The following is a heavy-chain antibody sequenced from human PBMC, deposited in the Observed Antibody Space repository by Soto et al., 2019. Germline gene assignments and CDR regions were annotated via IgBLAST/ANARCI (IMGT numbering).Heavy chain of an antibody. V-gene: IGHV3-30*18. CDR2: ISYDGSNK. CDR3: AKDRLHYYGSGSRASYGMDV. D-gene: IGHD3-10*01. Sequence: GGSLRLSCAASGFTFSSYGMHWVRQAPGKGLEWVAVISYDGSNKYYADSVKGRFTISRDNSKNTLYLQMNSLRAEDTAVYYCAKDRLHYYGSGSRASYGMDVWGQGTTVTVSS. CDR1: GFTFSSYG. J-gene: IGHJ6*02.